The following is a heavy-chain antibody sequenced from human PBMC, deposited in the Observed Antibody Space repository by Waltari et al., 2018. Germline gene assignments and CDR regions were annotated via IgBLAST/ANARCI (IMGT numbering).Heavy chain of an antibody. D-gene: IGHD7-27*01. CDR3: AKVQLGGLDY. CDR2: VYPDDSDT. Sequence: EVQLVQSGAEVKKPGESLKISCKGSGYNFSKYWIGWVRQMPGKGLEWMGIVYPDDSDTTYNPSFQGQVTISADKSITTAYLQWSSLKASDTAMYYCAKVQLGGLDYWGQGTLVTVSS. CDR1: GYNFSKYW. V-gene: IGHV5-51*03. J-gene: IGHJ4*02.